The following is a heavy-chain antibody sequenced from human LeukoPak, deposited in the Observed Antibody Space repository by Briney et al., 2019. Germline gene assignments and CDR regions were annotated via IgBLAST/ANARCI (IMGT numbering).Heavy chain of an antibody. J-gene: IGHJ4*02. CDR3: ARRTTIFGVAYDY. D-gene: IGHD3-3*01. V-gene: IGHV3-7*01. CDR1: GFTFSSYW. CDR2: IKQDGSEK. Sequence: GGSLRLSCAASGFTFSSYWMSWVRQAPGKGLEWVANIKQDGSEKYYVDSVKGRFTISRDNAKNSLYLQMNSLRAEATAVYYCARRTTIFGVAYDYWGQGTLVTVSS.